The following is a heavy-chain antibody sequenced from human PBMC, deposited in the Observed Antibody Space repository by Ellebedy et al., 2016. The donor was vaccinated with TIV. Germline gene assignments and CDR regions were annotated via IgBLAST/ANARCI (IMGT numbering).Heavy chain of an antibody. V-gene: IGHV4-59*08. CDR3: AANYAAYFDY. CDR2: IFYSGST. J-gene: IGHJ4*02. D-gene: IGHD4/OR15-4a*01. Sequence: MPSETLSLTCSVSGVSISSYYWTWIRQPPGKGLDWIGYIFYSGSTNYNPSLKSRVTVSVETSKNQFSLKLSSVTAADTAVYYCAANYAAYFDYWGQGTLVTVSS. CDR1: GVSISSYY.